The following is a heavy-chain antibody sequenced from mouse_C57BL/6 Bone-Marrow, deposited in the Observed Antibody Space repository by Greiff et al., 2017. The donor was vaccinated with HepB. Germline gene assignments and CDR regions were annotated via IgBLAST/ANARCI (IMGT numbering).Heavy chain of an antibody. D-gene: IGHD2-4*01. J-gene: IGHJ3*01. Sequence: EVQLVESGGGLVQPKGSLKLSCAASGFSFNTYAMNWVRQAPGKGLEWVARIRSKSNNYATYYADSVKDRFTISRDDSESMLYLQMNNLTTEDTAMYYCVRYDYTWFAYWGQGTLVTVSA. CDR1: GFSFNTYA. CDR2: IRSKSNNYAT. V-gene: IGHV10-1*01. CDR3: VRYDYTWFAY.